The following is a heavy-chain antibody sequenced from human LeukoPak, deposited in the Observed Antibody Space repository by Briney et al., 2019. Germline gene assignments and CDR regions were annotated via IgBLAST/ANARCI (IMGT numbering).Heavy chain of an antibody. J-gene: IGHJ4*02. CDR1: GGSISSSSYY. CDR2: IYYSGST. D-gene: IGHD3-10*02. V-gene: IGHV4-39*07. Sequence: SETLSLTCTVSGGSISSSSYYWGWIRQPPGKGLEWIGSIYYSGSTYYDPSLKSRVTISVDTSKNQFSLKLSSVTAADTAVYYCARGPHTRLFSDYWGQGTLVTVSS. CDR3: ARGPHTRLFSDY.